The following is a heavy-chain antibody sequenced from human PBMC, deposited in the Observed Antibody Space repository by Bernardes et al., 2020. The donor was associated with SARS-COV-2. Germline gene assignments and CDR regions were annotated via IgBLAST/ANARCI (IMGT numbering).Heavy chain of an antibody. J-gene: IGHJ6*02. CDR1: GFTISSFD. Sequence: GSLRLSCAASGFTISSFDMNWVRQAPGKGLEWISYVGGSRSNAYYADSVKGRFTISRDNGKNSVYLQMNSLRTEDTGVYYCARDTAIPAADRLKFYYAMDVWGQGPTVTVPS. D-gene: IGHD2-2*01. CDR2: VGGSRSNA. CDR3: ARDTAIPAADRLKFYYAMDV. V-gene: IGHV3-48*03.